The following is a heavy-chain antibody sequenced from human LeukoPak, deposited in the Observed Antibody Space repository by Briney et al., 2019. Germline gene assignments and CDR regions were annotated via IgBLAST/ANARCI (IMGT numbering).Heavy chain of an antibody. CDR1: GYTFTGYY. CDR3: ARVKYYGSGSYYYYKSYYYMDV. CDR2: INPNSGGT. Sequence: GSVKVSCKASGYTFTGYYMHWVRQAPGQGLEWMGWINPNSGGTNYAQKFQGRVTMTRDTSISTAYMELSRLRSDDTAVYYCARVKYYGSGSYYYYKSYYYMDVWGKGTTVTVSS. D-gene: IGHD3-10*01. J-gene: IGHJ6*03. V-gene: IGHV1-2*02.